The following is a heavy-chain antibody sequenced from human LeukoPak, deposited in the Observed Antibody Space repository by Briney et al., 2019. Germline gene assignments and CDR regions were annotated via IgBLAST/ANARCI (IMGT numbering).Heavy chain of an antibody. Sequence: SETLSLTCAVYGGSFSGYYWSWIRQPPGKGLEWIGEINHSGSTNYNPSLKSRVTISVDTSKNQFSLKLSSVTAADTAVYYCARMRKEQLAYYYYYMDVWGKGTTVTVSS. CDR2: INHSGST. CDR3: ARMRKEQLAYYYYYMDV. V-gene: IGHV4-34*01. D-gene: IGHD6-6*01. CDR1: GGSFSGYY. J-gene: IGHJ6*03.